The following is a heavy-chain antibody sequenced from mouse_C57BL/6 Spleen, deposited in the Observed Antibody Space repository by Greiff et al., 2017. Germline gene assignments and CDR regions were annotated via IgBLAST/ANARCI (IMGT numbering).Heavy chain of an antibody. CDR1: GFSFNTYA. D-gene: IGHD2-14*01. CDR2: IRSKSNNYAT. Sequence: EVQLVESGGGLVQPKGSLKLSCAASGFSFNTYAMNWVRQAPGKGLEWVARIRSKSNNYATYYADSVKDRFTISRDDSESMLYLQMNNLKTEDTAMYYCVRQGYGGPFAYWGQGTLVTVSA. J-gene: IGHJ3*01. CDR3: VRQGYGGPFAY. V-gene: IGHV10-1*01.